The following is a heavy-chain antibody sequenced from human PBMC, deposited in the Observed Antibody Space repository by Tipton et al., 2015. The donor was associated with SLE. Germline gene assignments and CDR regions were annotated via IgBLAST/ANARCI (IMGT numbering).Heavy chain of an antibody. D-gene: IGHD5-18*01. Sequence: LSCAASGFTFSSYEMNWVRQAPGKGLEWIGYIYYSGSTNYNPSLKSRVTISVDTSKNHFCLRLSSVTAADTAVYYCARAGQYGYSYGLDYWGQGTLVTVSS. CDR3: ARAGQYGYSYGLDY. CDR1: GFTFSSYE. CDR2: IYYSGST. J-gene: IGHJ4*01. V-gene: IGHV4-59*01.